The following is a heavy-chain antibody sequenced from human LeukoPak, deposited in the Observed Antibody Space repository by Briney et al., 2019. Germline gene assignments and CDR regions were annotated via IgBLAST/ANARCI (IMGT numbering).Heavy chain of an antibody. J-gene: IGHJ4*02. CDR1: GGSISSYY. D-gene: IGHD1-26*01. Sequence: SETLSLTCTVSGGSISSYYWSWIRQPPGKGLEWIGYIYYSGSTNYNPSLKSRVTISVDTSKNQFSLKLSSVTAADTAVYYCAXXXVYSGSYPSPDYWGQGTLVTVSS. CDR2: IYYSGST. CDR3: AXXXVYSGSYPSPDY. V-gene: IGHV4-59*08.